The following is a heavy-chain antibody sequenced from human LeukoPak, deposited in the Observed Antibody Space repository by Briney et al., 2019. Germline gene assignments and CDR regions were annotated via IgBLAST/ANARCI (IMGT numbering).Heavy chain of an antibody. CDR3: ARSLKSNSRDAFDI. CDR1: GDSISSYY. CDR2: MYYSGSA. V-gene: IGHV4-59*01. Sequence: SETRSLTCTVSGDSISSYYWSWIRQPPGKGLEWIGQMYYSGSAKYNPSLRSRATTSVDTSKNQFSLKLSSVTAADTAVYYCARSLKSNSRDAFDIWGQGTMVTVSS. J-gene: IGHJ3*02. D-gene: IGHD2/OR15-2a*01.